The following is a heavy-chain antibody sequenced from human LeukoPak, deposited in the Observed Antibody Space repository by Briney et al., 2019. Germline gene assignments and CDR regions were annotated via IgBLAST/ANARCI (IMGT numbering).Heavy chain of an antibody. D-gene: IGHD5-24*01. Sequence: GGSLRLSCAASGFTFSTYAVNWVRQAPGKGLEWVSAITGSGGATYYADSVKGRFTISRDNSKNTLYLQMNSLRAEDTAVYYCASDRRDGYNWYDYWGQGTLVTVSS. CDR2: ITGSGGAT. J-gene: IGHJ4*02. V-gene: IGHV3-23*01. CDR3: ASDRRDGYNWYDY. CDR1: GFTFSTYA.